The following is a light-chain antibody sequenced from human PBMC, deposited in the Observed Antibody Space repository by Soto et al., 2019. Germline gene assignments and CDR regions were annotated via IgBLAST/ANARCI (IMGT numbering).Light chain of an antibody. CDR1: QSISTY. V-gene: IGKV1-39*01. CDR3: QQSYSLPCS. Sequence: DIQMTQSPSSLSASVGDRVTITCRASQSISTYLNWYQQKPGKAPKLLIYAASSLQRGVPSRFRGSGSGTDFTLTISSLQPEDFATYYWQQSYSLPCSFGQGTKLEIK. J-gene: IGKJ2*04. CDR2: AAS.